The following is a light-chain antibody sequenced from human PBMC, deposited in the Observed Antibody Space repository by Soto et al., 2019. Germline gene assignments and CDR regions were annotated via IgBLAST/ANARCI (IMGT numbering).Light chain of an antibody. J-gene: IGLJ2*01. CDR3: WTWDSSLSVVV. V-gene: IGLV1-51*01. Sequence: QSVLTQPPSVSAAPGQKVTISCSGSSSNIGNNYVSWYQHLPGTAPKLLIYDNNKRPSGIPDRFSGSKSGTSATLGITGLQTGDEADYYGWTWDSSLSVVVFGGGTKVTVL. CDR2: DNN. CDR1: SSNIGNNY.